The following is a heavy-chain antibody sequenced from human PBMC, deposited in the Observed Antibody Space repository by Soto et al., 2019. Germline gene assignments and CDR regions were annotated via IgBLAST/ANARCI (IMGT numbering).Heavy chain of an antibody. V-gene: IGHV1-69*01. J-gene: IGHJ6*02. D-gene: IGHD3-22*01. CDR2: IIPIFGTA. CDR3: ATPAMYYDSSGYELYGIDV. Sequence: QVQLVQSGAEVKKPGSSVKVSCKASGGTFSSYAISWVRQAPGQGLEWMGGIIPIFGTANYAQKFQGRVTITADESTSTAYMELSSLRSEDTAVYYCATPAMYYDSSGYELYGIDVWGQGTTVTVSS. CDR1: GGTFSSYA.